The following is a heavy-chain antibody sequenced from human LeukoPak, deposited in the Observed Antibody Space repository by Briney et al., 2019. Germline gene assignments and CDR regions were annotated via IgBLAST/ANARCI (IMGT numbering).Heavy chain of an antibody. CDR3: ARRGYHDYSGFDY. J-gene: IGHJ4*02. V-gene: IGHV3-21*01. D-gene: IGHD1-26*01. CDR1: AFTFSSYS. Sequence: GGSLRLSCAGSAFTFSSYSTNWVRQAPGKGLEWVSSISGSSSDIYYADSVKGRFTISRDNAKNSLYLQMKSLRAEDTAVYYCARRGYHDYSGFDYWGQGTLVTISS. CDR2: ISGSSSDI.